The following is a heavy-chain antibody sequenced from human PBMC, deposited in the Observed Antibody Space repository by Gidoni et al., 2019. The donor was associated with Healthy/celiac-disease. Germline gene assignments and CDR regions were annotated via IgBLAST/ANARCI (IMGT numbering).Heavy chain of an antibody. CDR3: AREVAGYYYGMDV. Sequence: QVQLVQSCADVTTPGASVKVSCKASCYTFTIYGISWVRQAHGQGLEWMGWISSYNGNTNYAQKLQGRVTMTTDTSTSTAYMELRSLRSDDTAVYYCAREVAGYYYGMDVWGQGTTVTVSS. CDR1: CYTFTIYG. J-gene: IGHJ6*02. D-gene: IGHD2-15*01. V-gene: IGHV1-18*01. CDR2: ISSYNGNT.